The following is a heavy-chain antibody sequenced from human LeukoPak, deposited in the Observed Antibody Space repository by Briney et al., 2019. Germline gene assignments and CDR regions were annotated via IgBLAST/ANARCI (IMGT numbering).Heavy chain of an antibody. Sequence: SETLSLTCTVSGGSISSYYWSWIRQPPGKGLEWIGYIYYSGSTNYNPSLESRVTISVDTSKNQFSLKLSSVTAADTAVYYCARPRGYDYVWGSYRYTRSDAFDIWGQGTMVTVSS. V-gene: IGHV4-59*08. J-gene: IGHJ3*02. CDR1: GGSISSYY. D-gene: IGHD3-16*02. CDR3: ARPRGYDYVWGSYRYTRSDAFDI. CDR2: IYYSGST.